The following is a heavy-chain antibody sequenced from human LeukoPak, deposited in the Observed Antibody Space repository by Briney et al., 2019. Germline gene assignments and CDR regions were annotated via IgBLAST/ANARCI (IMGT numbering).Heavy chain of an antibody. J-gene: IGHJ4*02. CDR3: ARQNTYYYDSSPDYFDY. D-gene: IGHD3-22*01. Sequence: PGGSLRLSCAASGFTFSSYRMKWVRQAPGKGLEWVSSISSSSSYIYYADSVKGRFTISRDHAMNSLYLQMNSPRAEDTAVYYCARQNTYYYDSSPDYFDYWGQGTLVTVSS. CDR1: GFTFSSYR. V-gene: IGHV3-21*01. CDR2: ISSSSSYI.